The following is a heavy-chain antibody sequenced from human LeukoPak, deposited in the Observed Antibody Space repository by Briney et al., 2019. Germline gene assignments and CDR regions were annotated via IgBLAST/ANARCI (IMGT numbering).Heavy chain of an antibody. CDR2: RLYTGSA. V-gene: IGHV4-38-2*02. CDR3: ARLSLSKLERRTPHIFFEL. J-gene: IGHJ2*01. D-gene: IGHD1-1*01. Sequence: SETLSLTCNVSGDSMRSGYHWGGVRQPPGKGLEWISTRLYTGSAFYNPSLRSRVAMSVDTSRNQVSLSLKSVTAADTAVFFCARLSLSKLERRTPHIFFELWGRGTLVTVSS. CDR1: GDSMRSGYH.